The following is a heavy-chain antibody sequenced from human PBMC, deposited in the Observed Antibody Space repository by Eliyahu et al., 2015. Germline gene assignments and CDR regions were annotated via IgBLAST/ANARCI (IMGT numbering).Heavy chain of an antibody. CDR2: IYPGDSDT. D-gene: IGHD6-6*01. CDR3: ARHPITARPGRYFDL. CDR1: GYSFTXYW. J-gene: IGHJ2*01. V-gene: IGHV5-51*01. Sequence: EVQLVQSGAEVKKPGESLKISCKGSGYSFTXYWIAWVRQMPGKGLEWMGIIYPGDSDTRYSPSFQGQVTISADKSISTAYLQWSSLKASDTAMYYCARHPITARPGRYFDLWGRGTLVTVSS.